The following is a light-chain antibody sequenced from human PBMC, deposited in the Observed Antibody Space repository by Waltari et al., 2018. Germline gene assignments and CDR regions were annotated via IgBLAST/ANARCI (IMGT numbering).Light chain of an antibody. CDR2: DAS. CDR3: QQRNSWPRT. J-gene: IGKJ4*02. Sequence: EIVLTQSPVTLSLSPGERATLSCRASQSISTYLAWYQQKPGQAPRLLIYDASNRATGIPARFSGSGSGTDFTLTISSLESEDFAVYDCQQRNSWPRTFGRGTKVEIK. V-gene: IGKV3-11*01. CDR1: QSISTY.